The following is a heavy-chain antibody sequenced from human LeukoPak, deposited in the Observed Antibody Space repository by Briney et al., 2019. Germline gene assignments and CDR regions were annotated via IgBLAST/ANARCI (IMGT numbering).Heavy chain of an antibody. D-gene: IGHD6-19*01. CDR3: AKASKSPTVAGIYYYYGMDV. J-gene: IGHJ6*02. CDR1: GFTFDDYT. Sequence: GGSLRLSCAASGFTFDDYTMHWVRQAPGKGLEWVSLISWDGGSTYYADSVKGRFTISRDNSKNSLYLQMNSLRTEDTALYYCAKASKSPTVAGIYYYYGMDVWGQGTTVTVSS. V-gene: IGHV3-43*01. CDR2: ISWDGGST.